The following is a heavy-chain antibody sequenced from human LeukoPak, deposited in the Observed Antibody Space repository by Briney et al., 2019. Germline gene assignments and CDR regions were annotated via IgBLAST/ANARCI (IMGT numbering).Heavy chain of an antibody. CDR1: GGSFSGYY. D-gene: IGHD3-22*01. J-gene: IGHJ4*02. V-gene: IGHV4-34*01. Sequence: SETLPLTCAVYGGSFSGYYWSWIRQPPGKGLEWIGEINHSGSTNYNPSLKSRVTISVDTSKNQFSLELSSVTAADTAVYYCAGTWKYYYDSSGYLGPDYWGQGTLVTVSS. CDR3: AGTWKYYYDSSGYLGPDY. CDR2: INHSGST.